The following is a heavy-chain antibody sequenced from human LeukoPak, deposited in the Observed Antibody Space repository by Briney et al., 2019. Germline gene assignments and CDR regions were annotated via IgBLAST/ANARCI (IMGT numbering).Heavy chain of an antibody. CDR2: ISGSGGST. CDR1: GFTFSSYA. J-gene: IGHJ5*02. Sequence: GGSLRLSCAASGFTFSSYAMSWVRQAPGKGLEWVSAISGSGGSTYYADSVKGRFTISRDNSKNTLYLQMNSLRAEDTAVYYCARRLTQYDCFGPWGQGILVTVSS. V-gene: IGHV3-23*01. CDR3: ARRLTQYDCFGP. D-gene: IGHD2-2*01.